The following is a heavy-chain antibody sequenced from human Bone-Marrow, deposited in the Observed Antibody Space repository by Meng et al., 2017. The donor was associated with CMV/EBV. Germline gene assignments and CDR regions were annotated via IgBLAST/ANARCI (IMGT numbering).Heavy chain of an antibody. J-gene: IGHJ6*02. CDR3: ANKYHGYYGMDV. CDR2: IYGGGNRT. V-gene: IGHV3-23*03. Sequence: GESLKISCAASGFTFSSYAMNWVRRAPGKGLEWVSVIYGGGNRTSYADSVKGRFTISRDNSKNTLYLQMNSLRAEDTAVYYCANKYHGYYGMDVWGQGTTVTVSS. D-gene: IGHD2-2*01. CDR1: GFTFSSYA.